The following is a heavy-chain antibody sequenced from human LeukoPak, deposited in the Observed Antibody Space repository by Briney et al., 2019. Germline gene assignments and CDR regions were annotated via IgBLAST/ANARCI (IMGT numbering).Heavy chain of an antibody. Sequence: GASVKVSCKASGYTFTSYYMHWVRQAPGQGLEWMGIINPSGGSTSYAQKFQGRVTMTRDMSTSTVYMELSSLRSEDTAVYYCAREYSSSWKDGNWFDPWSQGTLVTVSS. CDR3: AREYSSSWKDGNWFDP. V-gene: IGHV1-46*01. D-gene: IGHD6-13*01. CDR1: GYTFTSYY. CDR2: INPSGGST. J-gene: IGHJ5*02.